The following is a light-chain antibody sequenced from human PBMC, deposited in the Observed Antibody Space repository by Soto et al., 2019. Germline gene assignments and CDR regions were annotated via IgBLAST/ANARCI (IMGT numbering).Light chain of an antibody. Sequence: QSALTQPASVSGSPGQSITVSCTGTSSDVGSYSLVSWYHQNPGKAPKLVIYEGSKRPSGVSNLLSGSKSGNTASLTISGLQAEDEGNYYCCSYASNTVVFGGGTKLTVL. CDR2: EGS. CDR1: SSDVGSYSL. CDR3: CSYASNTVV. J-gene: IGLJ2*01. V-gene: IGLV2-23*01.